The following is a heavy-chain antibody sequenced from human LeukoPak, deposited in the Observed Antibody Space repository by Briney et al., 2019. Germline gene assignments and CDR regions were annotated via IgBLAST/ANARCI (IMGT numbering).Heavy chain of an antibody. CDR2: IYYSGST. CDR3: ARMGANIAARPNFDY. J-gene: IGHJ4*02. D-gene: IGHD6-6*01. Sequence: PSETLSLTCTVSGGSISRYYWSWIRQPPGKGLEWIGYIYYSGSTNYSPSLKSRVSISVDTSKNQFSLKLSSVTAADTAVYYCARMGANIAARPNFDYWGQGTLVTVSS. V-gene: IGHV4-59*01. CDR1: GGSISRYY.